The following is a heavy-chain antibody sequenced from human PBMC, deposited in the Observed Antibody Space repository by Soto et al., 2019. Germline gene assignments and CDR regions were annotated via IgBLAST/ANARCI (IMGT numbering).Heavy chain of an antibody. CDR2: IYYSGST. CDR3: ARDSGPRGVYYYGMDV. V-gene: IGHV4-59*01. J-gene: IGHJ6*02. CDR1: GGSISSYY. Sequence: PSETLSLTCTVSGGSISSYYWSWIRQPPGKGLEWIGYIYYSGSTNYNPSLKSRVTISVDTSKNQFSLKLSSVTAADTAVYYCARDSGPRGVYYYGMDVSGQGTTVTVS. D-gene: IGHD1-26*01.